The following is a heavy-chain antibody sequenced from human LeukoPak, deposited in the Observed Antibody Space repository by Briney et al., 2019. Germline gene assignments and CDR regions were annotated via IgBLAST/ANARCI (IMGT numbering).Heavy chain of an antibody. CDR2: INSDGSST. V-gene: IGHV3-74*01. CDR3: ARGLGFWSGYYNAFDI. CDR1: GFTFSSYW. J-gene: IGHJ3*02. D-gene: IGHD3-3*01. Sequence: PAESLTLSCAASGFTFSSYWKHWVRQAPGKGLVWVSRINSDGSSTTYANSVKGRFTISTDNAKNTMYLQMNSLRAEDTAVYYCARGLGFWSGYYNAFDIWGQGTMVTFSS.